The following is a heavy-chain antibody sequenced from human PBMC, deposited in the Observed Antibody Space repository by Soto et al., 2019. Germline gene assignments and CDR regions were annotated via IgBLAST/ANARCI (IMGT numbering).Heavy chain of an antibody. Sequence: SETLSLTCTVSGGSISSYYWSWIRQPPGKGLEWIGYIYYSGSTIYNPSLKSRVTISVDTSKNQFSLKLSSVTAADTAVYYCARDLWGYCGADCYPLDVWGQGTTVTAP. J-gene: IGHJ6*02. D-gene: IGHD2-21*02. CDR1: GGSISSYY. V-gene: IGHV4-59*01. CDR3: ARDLWGYCGADCYPLDV. CDR2: IYYSGST.